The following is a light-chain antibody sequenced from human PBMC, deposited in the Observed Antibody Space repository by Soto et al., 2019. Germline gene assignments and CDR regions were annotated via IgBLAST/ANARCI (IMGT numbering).Light chain of an antibody. CDR3: TSYTTSSTLV. V-gene: IGLV2-14*01. CDR1: SSDIGNHNY. J-gene: IGLJ2*01. CDR2: DVS. Sequence: QSALTQPASASGSPGQSITISCAGTSSDIGNHNYVSWYQQYPGKAPKLMIYDVSSRPSGVSSRFSGSKSGNTASLTISGLQAEDEADYYCTSYTTSSTLVFGGGIKLTVL.